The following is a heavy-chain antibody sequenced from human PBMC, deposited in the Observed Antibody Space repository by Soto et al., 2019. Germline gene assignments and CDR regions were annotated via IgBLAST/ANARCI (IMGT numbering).Heavy chain of an antibody. Sequence: PGGSLRLSCAASGFTFSSYAMSWVRQAPGKGLEWVSAISGSGGSTYYADSVKGRFTISRDNSKNTLYLQMNSLRAEDTAVYYCAKFWDPLVYDFWSGYYTLSGTPYDAFDIWGQGTMVTVSS. CDR2: ISGSGGST. D-gene: IGHD3-3*01. CDR1: GFTFSSYA. V-gene: IGHV3-23*01. CDR3: AKFWDPLVYDFWSGYYTLSGTPYDAFDI. J-gene: IGHJ3*02.